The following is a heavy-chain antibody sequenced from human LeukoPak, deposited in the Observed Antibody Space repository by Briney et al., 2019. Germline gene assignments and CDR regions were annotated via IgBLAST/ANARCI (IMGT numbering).Heavy chain of an antibody. CDR2: IKQDGSEK. J-gene: IGHJ6*02. CDR1: GFTFSSHW. CDR3: ARDRRPMTTVYYYGMDV. D-gene: IGHD4-11*01. V-gene: IGHV3-7*01. Sequence: PGGSLRLSCAASGFTFSSHWMSWVRQAPGKGLEWVANIKQDGSEKYYVDSVKGRFTISRDNAKNSLYLQMNSLRAEDTAVYYCARDRRPMTTVYYYGMDVWGQGTTVTVSS.